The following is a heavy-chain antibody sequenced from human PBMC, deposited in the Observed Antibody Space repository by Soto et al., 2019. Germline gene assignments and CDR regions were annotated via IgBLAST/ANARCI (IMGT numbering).Heavy chain of an antibody. CDR2: SNGDGSST. CDR1: GFTFSSHW. J-gene: IGHJ5*01. D-gene: IGHD1-20*01. CDR3: AGSPGLSRISGATLGA. Sequence: EVQLVESGGGLVQPGGSLILSCAASGFTFSSHWMHWVRQAPVKGLVWVSRSNGDGSSTSYADSVKGRFTISRDNAKNMLYLQVNSLRADDTAVYYCAGSPGLSRISGATLGAWGQGTLVTVSS. V-gene: IGHV3-74*01.